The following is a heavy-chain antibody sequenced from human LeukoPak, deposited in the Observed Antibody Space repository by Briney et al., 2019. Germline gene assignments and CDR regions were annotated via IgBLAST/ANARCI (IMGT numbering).Heavy chain of an antibody. CDR3: ARVQPPPTVVTPRYYYYGMDV. D-gene: IGHD4-23*01. CDR1: GFTFSSYW. V-gene: IGHV3-74*01. J-gene: IGHJ6*02. Sequence: GGSLRLSCAPSGFTFSSYWMHWVRQAPGKGLVWVSRIKSDGSTTTYADSVKGRFTISRDNAKNSLYLQMNSLRDEDTAVYYCARVQPPPTVVTPRYYYYGMDVWGQGTTVTVSS. CDR2: IKSDGSTT.